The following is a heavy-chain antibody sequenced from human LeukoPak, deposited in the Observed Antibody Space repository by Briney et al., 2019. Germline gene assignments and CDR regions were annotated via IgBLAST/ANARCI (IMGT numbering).Heavy chain of an antibody. CDR1: GFTXSSSA. Sequence: GASVKVSCKASGFTXSSSAVQWVRQARGQRLEWIGWIVVGSGNTNYAQNFQERVTITRDMSTSTAYMELSSLRSEDTAVYYCAADQLSGDYYFGLWGQGTLVTVSS. CDR2: IVVGSGNT. D-gene: IGHD2-21*02. V-gene: IGHV1-58*01. J-gene: IGHJ4*02. CDR3: AADQLSGDYYFGL.